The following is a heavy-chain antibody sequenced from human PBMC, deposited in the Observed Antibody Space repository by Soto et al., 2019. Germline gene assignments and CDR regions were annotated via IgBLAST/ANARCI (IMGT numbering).Heavy chain of an antibody. V-gene: IGHV5-10-1*01. J-gene: IGHJ4*02. CDR3: ARHSNHLLGFDY. Sequence: HVTISADKSISTAYLQWSSLKASDTAMYYCARHSNHLLGFDYWGQGTLVTVSS. D-gene: IGHD2-2*01.